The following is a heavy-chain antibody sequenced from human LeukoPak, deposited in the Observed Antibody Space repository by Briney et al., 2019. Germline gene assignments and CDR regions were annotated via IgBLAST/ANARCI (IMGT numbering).Heavy chain of an antibody. V-gene: IGHV3-48*03. Sequence: GGSLRLSCAASGFTFSSYDMSWVRQAPGKGLEWVSYIATSGSAIYYADSVKGRFTISRDNAKNSLYLQMNSLRAEDMAVYYCVRGGYCSSTICYWYNAFDMWGQGTMVTVSS. D-gene: IGHD2-2*01. CDR1: GFTFSSYD. CDR3: VRGGYCSSTICYWYNAFDM. CDR2: IATSGSAI. J-gene: IGHJ3*02.